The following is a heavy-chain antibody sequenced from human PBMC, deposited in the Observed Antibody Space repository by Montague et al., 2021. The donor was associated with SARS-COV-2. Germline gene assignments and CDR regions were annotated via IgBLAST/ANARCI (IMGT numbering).Heavy chain of an antibody. CDR2: ISDDGRQR. CDR3: ARDSGDSHGDYYFDL. Sequence: SLRLSCAASGFNFNIRAIHWVRQAPGKGLEWVAVISDDGRQRFYSDSVKGRFTISRDNSNNTLYLQLNSLKYEDTAVYFCARDSGDSHGDYYFDLWGQGTLVIASS. CDR1: GFNFNIRA. J-gene: IGHJ5*02. V-gene: IGHV3-30*04. D-gene: IGHD4-17*01.